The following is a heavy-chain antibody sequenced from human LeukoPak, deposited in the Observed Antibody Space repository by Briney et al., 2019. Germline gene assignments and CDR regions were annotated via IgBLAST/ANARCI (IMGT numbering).Heavy chain of an antibody. V-gene: IGHV1-46*01. CDR3: ARVEKGLRTTASPYYYYYGMDV. J-gene: IGHJ6*02. CDR1: GYTFTSYY. CDR2: INPSGGST. Sequence: ASVKVSCKASGYTFTSYYMHWVRQAPGQGLEWMGIINPSGGSTSYAQKFQGRVIMTRDTSTSTVYMELSSLRSEDTAVYYCARVEKGLRTTASPYYYYYGMDVWGQGTTVTVSS. D-gene: IGHD4-17*01.